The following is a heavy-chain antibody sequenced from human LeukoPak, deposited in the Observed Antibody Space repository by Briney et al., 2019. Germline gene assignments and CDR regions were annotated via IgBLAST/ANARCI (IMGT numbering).Heavy chain of an antibody. J-gene: IGHJ3*02. Sequence: PGGSLRLSCAASGFTFSSYWMSWVRQAPGKGLEWVANIKQDGSEKYYVDSVKGRFTISRDNAKNSLYLQMNSLRAEDTAVYYCARDTTNFVWFGELVDIWGQGTMVTVSS. V-gene: IGHV3-7*01. D-gene: IGHD3-10*01. CDR1: GFTFSSYW. CDR2: IKQDGSEK. CDR3: ARDTTNFVWFGELVDI.